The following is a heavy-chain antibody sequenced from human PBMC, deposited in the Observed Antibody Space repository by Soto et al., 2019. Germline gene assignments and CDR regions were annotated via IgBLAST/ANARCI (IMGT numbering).Heavy chain of an antibody. J-gene: IGHJ4*02. V-gene: IGHV4-59*08. D-gene: IGHD6-6*01. CDR2: IYYSGST. CDR3: ARQSIDGYHYPDN. Sequence: PSETLSLTCTVSGGSISSYYWSWIRQPPGKGLEWIGYIYYSGSTNYNPSLKSRVTISVDTSKNQFSLKLSSVTAADTAVYYCARQSIDGYHYPDNWGQGTLVTVSS. CDR1: GGSISSYY.